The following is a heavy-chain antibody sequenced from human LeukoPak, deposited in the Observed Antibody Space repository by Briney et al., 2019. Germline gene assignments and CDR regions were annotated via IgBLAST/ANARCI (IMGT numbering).Heavy chain of an antibody. Sequence: SETLSLTCTVSGGSISSSSHYWGWIRQPPGKGLEWIGSMYYSGSTYYNPSLKSRVTISVDTSKNQFSLKLSSVTAADTAVYYCARDHLANLASRLFDPWGQGTLVTVSS. CDR1: GGSISSSSHY. V-gene: IGHV4-39*07. D-gene: IGHD3-3*01. CDR2: MYYSGST. J-gene: IGHJ5*02. CDR3: ARDHLANLASRLFDP.